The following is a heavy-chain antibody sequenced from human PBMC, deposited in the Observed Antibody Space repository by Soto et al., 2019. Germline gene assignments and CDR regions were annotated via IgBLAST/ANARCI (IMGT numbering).Heavy chain of an antibody. CDR3: ARDHCSSTSCPLDYGMDV. J-gene: IGHJ6*02. Sequence: ASVKVSFKASGYTFTSYGISWVRQAPGQGLEWMGWISAYNGNINYAQKLQGRVTMTTDTSTSTAYMELRSLRSDDTAVYYCARDHCSSTSCPLDYGMDVWGQGTTVTVSS. D-gene: IGHD2-2*01. V-gene: IGHV1-18*01. CDR2: ISAYNGNI. CDR1: GYTFTSYG.